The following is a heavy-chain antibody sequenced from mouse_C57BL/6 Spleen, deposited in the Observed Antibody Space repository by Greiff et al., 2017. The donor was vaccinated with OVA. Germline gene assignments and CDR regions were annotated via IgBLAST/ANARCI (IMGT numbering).Heavy chain of an antibody. D-gene: IGHD2-2*01. Sequence: VKLQESGAELVRPGASVTLSCKASGYTFTDYEMHWVKQTPVHGLEWIGAIDPETGGTAYNQKFKGKAILTADKSSSTAYMELRSLTSEDSAVYYCTREGGTMVTSFDYWGQGTTLTVSS. CDR3: TREGGTMVTSFDY. CDR1: GYTFTDYE. CDR2: IDPETGGT. J-gene: IGHJ2*01. V-gene: IGHV1-15*01.